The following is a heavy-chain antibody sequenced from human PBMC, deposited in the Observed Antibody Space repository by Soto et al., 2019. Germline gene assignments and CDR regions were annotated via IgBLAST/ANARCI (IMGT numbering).Heavy chain of an antibody. CDR3: AKDSADGYYYYYMDV. D-gene: IGHD6-13*01. Sequence: GGSLRLSCAASGFTFDDYAMHWVRQAPGKGLEWVSGISWNSGSIGYADSVKGRFTISRDNAKNSLYLQMNSLRAEDTALYYCAKDSADGYYYYYMDVWGKGTTVTVSS. CDR1: GFTFDDYA. CDR2: ISWNSGSI. V-gene: IGHV3-9*01. J-gene: IGHJ6*03.